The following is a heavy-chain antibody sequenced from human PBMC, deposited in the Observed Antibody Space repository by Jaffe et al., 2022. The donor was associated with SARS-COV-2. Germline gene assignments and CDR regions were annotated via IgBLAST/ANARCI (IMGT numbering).Heavy chain of an antibody. CDR3: TTDPGQWLVSPLPRPDNWFDP. D-gene: IGHD6-19*01. Sequence: EVQLVESGGGLVKPGGSLRLSCAASGFTFSNAWMSWVRQAPGKGLEWVGRIKSKTDGGTTDYAAPVKGRFTISRDDSKNTLYLQMNSLKTEDTAVYYCTTDPGQWLVSPLPRPDNWFDPWGQGTLVTVSS. J-gene: IGHJ5*02. V-gene: IGHV3-15*01. CDR1: GFTFSNAW. CDR2: IKSKTDGGTT.